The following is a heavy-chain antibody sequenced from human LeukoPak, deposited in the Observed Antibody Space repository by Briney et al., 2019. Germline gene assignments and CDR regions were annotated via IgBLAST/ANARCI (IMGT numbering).Heavy chain of an antibody. CDR2: IRYGGTNK. J-gene: IGHJ4*02. CDR1: GFTFSNYG. Sequence: GGSLRLSCAASGFTFSNYGMHWVRQAPGKGLEWVAFIRYGGTNKYYADSVKGRFTISRDNSENTLYLQINSLRVEDTAVYYCAKDAPTTGYHLDSWGQGTLVTVSS. V-gene: IGHV3-30*02. CDR3: AKDAPTTGYHLDS. D-gene: IGHD1-1*01.